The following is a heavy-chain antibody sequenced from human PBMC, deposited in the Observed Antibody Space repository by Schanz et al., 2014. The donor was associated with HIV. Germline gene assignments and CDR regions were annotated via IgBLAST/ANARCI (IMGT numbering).Heavy chain of an antibody. J-gene: IGHJ3*01. CDR3: TRDAFYYDSPFDF. CDR2: ISKSGSTM. CDR1: GFRLSDYY. D-gene: IGHD3-22*01. Sequence: VQVVDSGGGLVKPGGSLRLSCAASGFRLSDYYMSWLRQAPGKGLEWVSYISKSGSTMYYAESVKGRFTISRDNTKNSLYLEMDSLRDEDTAMYYCTRDAFYYDSPFDFWGQGTMVTVSS. V-gene: IGHV3-11*01.